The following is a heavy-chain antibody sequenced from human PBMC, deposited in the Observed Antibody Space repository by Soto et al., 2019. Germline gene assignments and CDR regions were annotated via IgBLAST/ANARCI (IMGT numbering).Heavy chain of an antibody. Sequence: QVQLVQSRAEVKKPGASVKVSCKASGYTFTNNAIHWVRQAPGQRLEWLGWLNAGNSNREYSQKFQGRIIMTKDTSASTAYMELSSLRSEDTTVYYCARGYDFVWGSYRSDAFDIWGQGTMVTVSS. V-gene: IGHV1-3*01. J-gene: IGHJ3*02. CDR1: GYTFTNNA. CDR2: LNAGNSNR. CDR3: ARGYDFVWGSYRSDAFDI. D-gene: IGHD3-16*02.